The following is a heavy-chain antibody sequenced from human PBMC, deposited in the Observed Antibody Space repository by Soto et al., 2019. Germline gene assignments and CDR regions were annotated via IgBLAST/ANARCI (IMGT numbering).Heavy chain of an antibody. Sequence: SETLSLTCTVSGGYVSSGSYYWSWIRQPPGKGLEWIGYIYYSGSTNYNPSLKSRVTISVDTSKNQFSLKLSSVTAADTAVYYCARAAYGDYCDYWGQGTLVTVSS. CDR3: ARAAYGDYCDY. V-gene: IGHV4-61*01. D-gene: IGHD4-17*01. CDR1: GGYVSSGSYY. CDR2: IYYSGST. J-gene: IGHJ4*02.